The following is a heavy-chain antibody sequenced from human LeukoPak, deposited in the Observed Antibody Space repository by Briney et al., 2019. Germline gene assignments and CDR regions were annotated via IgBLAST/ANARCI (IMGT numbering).Heavy chain of an antibody. CDR1: GFTFDDYG. D-gene: IGHD3-16*01. CDR3: ARDASLGKAAYDY. Sequence: GGSLRLSCAASGFTFDDYGMSWVRQAPGKGLEWVSSISSSSSYIYYADSVKGRFTISRDNAKNSLYLQMNSLRAEDTAVYYCARDASLGKAAYDYWGQGTLVTVSS. J-gene: IGHJ4*02. CDR2: ISSSSSYI. V-gene: IGHV3-21*01.